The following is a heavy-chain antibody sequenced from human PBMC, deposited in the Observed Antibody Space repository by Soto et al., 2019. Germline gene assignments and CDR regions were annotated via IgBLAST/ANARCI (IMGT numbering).Heavy chain of an antibody. CDR1: GGSFTSNNW. Sequence: SETLSLTCAVSGGSFTSNNWWTWVRQPPGQGLEWIGEIYRTGSTNYNPSLKSRVTMSLDKSENQFSLKVTSLTAADTAVYYCASPDQRNSVDYWGQGTLVTVSS. D-gene: IGHD1-26*01. CDR2: IYRTGST. CDR3: ASPDQRNSVDY. J-gene: IGHJ4*02. V-gene: IGHV4-4*02.